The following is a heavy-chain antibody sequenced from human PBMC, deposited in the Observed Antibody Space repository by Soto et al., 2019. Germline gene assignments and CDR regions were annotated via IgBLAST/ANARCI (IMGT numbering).Heavy chain of an antibody. Sequence: GGSLRLSCAASGFTFSDYYMSWIRQAPGKGLEWVSYISSSGSTIYYADSVKGRFTISRDNAKNSLYLQMNSLRAEDTAVYYCARDTLPYDDILTAYYEYYFDYWGHGTLVTSPQ. CDR3: ARDTLPYDDILTAYYEYYFDY. CDR1: GFTFSDYY. J-gene: IGHJ4*01. CDR2: ISSSGSTI. D-gene: IGHD3-9*01. V-gene: IGHV3-11*01.